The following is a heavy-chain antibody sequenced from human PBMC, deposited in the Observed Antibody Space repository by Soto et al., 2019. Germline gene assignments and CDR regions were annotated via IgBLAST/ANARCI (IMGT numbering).Heavy chain of an antibody. Sequence: QVHLVQSGAEVRKPGASVKVSCKGSGYTFTSYGIAWVRQAPGQGLEWMGWISAHNDNTNYAQKVQGRDTVTRDTSTSTAYMELRNLRSDDTAVYYCARGRYGDYWGQGALVTVSS. V-gene: IGHV1-18*01. CDR3: ARGRYGDY. D-gene: IGHD1-1*01. CDR2: ISAHNDNT. J-gene: IGHJ4*02. CDR1: GYTFTSYG.